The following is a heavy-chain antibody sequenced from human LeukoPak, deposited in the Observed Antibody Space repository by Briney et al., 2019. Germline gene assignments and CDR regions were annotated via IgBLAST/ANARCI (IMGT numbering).Heavy chain of an antibody. CDR1: GYTFTTYA. J-gene: IGHJ6*03. D-gene: IGHD6-19*01. CDR3: AREGGSSSGWYHYYYYMDV. CDR2: INTNTGNP. V-gene: IGHV7-4-1*02. Sequence: GASVKVSCKTSGYTFTTYAISWVRQAPGQGLEWMGWINTNTGNPTYAQGFTGRFVFSLDTSVSTAYLQISSLKAEDTAVYYCAREGGSSSGWYHYYYYMDVWGKGTTVTVSS.